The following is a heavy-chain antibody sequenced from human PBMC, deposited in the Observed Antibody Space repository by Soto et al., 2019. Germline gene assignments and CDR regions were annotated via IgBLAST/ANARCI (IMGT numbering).Heavy chain of an antibody. Sequence: EVQLLESGGGLVQPGGSVRLSGGASGFPFRDYAMSWVRQAPGKVLDWVAATRGNGAETTYADSVRGRFTISRDNSKDTLYLQMNSLRADDTAVYYCGKERRGRGWFVCSSWGQGILVTVSS. CDR3: GKERRGRGWFVCSS. D-gene: IGHD6-19*01. J-gene: IGHJ5*02. CDR2: TRGNGAET. CDR1: GFPFRDYA. V-gene: IGHV3-23*01.